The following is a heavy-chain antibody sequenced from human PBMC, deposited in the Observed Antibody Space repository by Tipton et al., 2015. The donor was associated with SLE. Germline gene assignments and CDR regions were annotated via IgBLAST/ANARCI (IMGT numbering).Heavy chain of an antibody. CDR2: VYYSGST. CDR3: ARGDNGGDLDVWSGYTLRPFYSDY. D-gene: IGHD3-3*01. CDR1: GVSISIYH. Sequence: TLSLTCAVSGVSISIYHWTWIRQPPGKGLEWIASVYYSGSTNYNPSLKSRVTISVDTSKNQFSLRLSSVTAADTAVYYCARGDNGGDLDVWSGYTLRPFYSDYWGQRPLSTVSS. J-gene: IGHJ4*02. V-gene: IGHV4-59*01.